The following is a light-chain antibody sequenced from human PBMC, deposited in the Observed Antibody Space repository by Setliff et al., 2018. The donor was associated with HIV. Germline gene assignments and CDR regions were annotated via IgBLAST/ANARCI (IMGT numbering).Light chain of an antibody. V-gene: IGLV1-40*01. CDR1: SSDIGAGYD. CDR3: HSYDGRLGGLHV. J-gene: IGLJ1*01. CDR2: DNN. Sequence: QSVLTQPPSVSGAPGQRVTISCTGSSSDIGAGYDVHWYQHLPGAAPKLLIYDNNHRPSGVPDRFSGSKSGTSASLAITGLQTEDEADYYCHSYDGRLGGLHVFGTGTKGTVL.